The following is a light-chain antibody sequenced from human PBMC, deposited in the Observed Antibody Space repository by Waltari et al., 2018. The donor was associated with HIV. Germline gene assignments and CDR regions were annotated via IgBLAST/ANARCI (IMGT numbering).Light chain of an antibody. CDR1: PSVSSGS. Sequence: EIVLTKSTGTLSLSPGERATLSCRDSPSVSSGSLAWYKQKRGQAPRLLIYGASSRATGIPDRFSGSGSGTDFTLTISRLEPEDFAVYYCQQYGSSLWTFGQGTKVEIK. CDR2: GAS. CDR3: QQYGSSLWT. V-gene: IGKV3-20*01. J-gene: IGKJ1*01.